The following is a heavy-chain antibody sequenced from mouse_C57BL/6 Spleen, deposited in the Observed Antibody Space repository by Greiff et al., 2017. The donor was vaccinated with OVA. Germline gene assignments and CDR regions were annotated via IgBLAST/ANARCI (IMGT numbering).Heavy chain of an antibody. V-gene: IGHV1-52*01. CDR1: GYTFTSYW. CDR3: AREETARAIFDY. CDR2: IDPSDSET. J-gene: IGHJ2*01. D-gene: IGHD3-2*01. Sequence: VQLQQPGAELVRPGSSVKLSCKASGYTFTSYWMHWVKQRPIQGLEWIGNIDPSDSETHYNQKFKDKATLTVDKSSSTAYMQLSSLTSEDSAVYYCAREETARAIFDYWGQGTTLTVAA.